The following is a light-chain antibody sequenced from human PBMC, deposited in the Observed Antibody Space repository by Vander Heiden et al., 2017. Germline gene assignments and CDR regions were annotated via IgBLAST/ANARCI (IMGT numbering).Light chain of an antibody. V-gene: IGLV1-51*01. CDR2: DNN. Sequence: QSVLTQPPSLSAAPGQLPPISCSGSSSNIGNNYVAWYQQLPGTAPKLLIYDNNKRPSGIPDLFSGSKSGTSATLGITGLQTGDEADYYCGTWDSSLSAVVFGGGTKLTVL. CDR3: GTWDSSLSAVV. J-gene: IGLJ2*01. CDR1: SSNIGNNY.